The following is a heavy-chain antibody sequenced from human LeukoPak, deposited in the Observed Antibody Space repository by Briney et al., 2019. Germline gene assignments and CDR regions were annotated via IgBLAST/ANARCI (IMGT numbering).Heavy chain of an antibody. J-gene: IGHJ1*01. D-gene: IGHD5-24*01. CDR3: ASFSGYNNFQH. CDR1: GFTFSSYS. Sequence: GGSLRLSCAASGFTFSSYSMNWVRRAPGKGLEWVSSISSSSSYIYYADSVKGRFTISRDNAKNSLYLQMNSLRAEDTAVYYCASFSGYNNFQHWGQGTLVTDCS. CDR2: ISSSSSYI. V-gene: IGHV3-21*01.